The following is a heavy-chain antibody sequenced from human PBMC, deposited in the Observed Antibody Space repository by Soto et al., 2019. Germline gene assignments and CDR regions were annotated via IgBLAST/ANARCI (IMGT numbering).Heavy chain of an antibody. CDR1: GFTFSSFG. J-gene: IGHJ6*02. D-gene: IGHD1-26*01. Sequence: GGSLRLSCAASGFTFSSFGMHWVRQAPGKGLEWVAVISFDGSKKYYADSVKGRFTISRDNSRNTLFLQMNSLRAEDTAVYYCAKDSMGDYYGMDVWGQGTTVTVSS. CDR2: ISFDGSKK. V-gene: IGHV3-30*18. CDR3: AKDSMGDYYGMDV.